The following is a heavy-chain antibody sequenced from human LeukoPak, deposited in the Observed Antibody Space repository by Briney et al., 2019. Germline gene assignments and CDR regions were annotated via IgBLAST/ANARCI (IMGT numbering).Heavy chain of an antibody. J-gene: IGHJ4*02. V-gene: IGHV3-15*01. D-gene: IGHD1-26*01. CDR3: TTRGGSFSIFDY. CDR1: GFTFSDAW. CDR2: IKSKTDGGTT. Sequence: GGSLRLSCAASGFTFSDAWMSWVRQAPGKGLEWVGRIKSKTDGGTTDYAAPVKGRFTISRDDSKNTLYLQMNSLKTEDTAVYYCTTRGGSFSIFDYWGQGTLVTVSS.